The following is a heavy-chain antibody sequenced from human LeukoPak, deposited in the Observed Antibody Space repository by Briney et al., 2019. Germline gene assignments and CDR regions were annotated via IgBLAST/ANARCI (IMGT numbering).Heavy chain of an antibody. J-gene: IGHJ6*02. Sequence: GGSLRLSCAASGFTFSTYWMHWVRQAPGKGLVWVSSINSDASRTSHADSVKGRFTISRDNAKNTLYLQLNSLRAEDTAVYYCARGNYPGKGLWGQGTKGTGS. CDR1: GFTFSTYW. D-gene: IGHD1-7*01. CDR2: INSDASRT. CDR3: ARGNYPGKGL. V-gene: IGHV3-74*01.